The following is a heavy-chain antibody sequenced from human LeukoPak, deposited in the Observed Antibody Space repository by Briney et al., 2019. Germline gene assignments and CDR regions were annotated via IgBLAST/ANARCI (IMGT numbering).Heavy chain of an antibody. CDR2: ISAYNGNT. V-gene: IGHV1-18*01. J-gene: IGHJ4*02. CDR1: VYTFTIYG. CDR3: AREPLTL. Sequence: ASVKFSCTASVYTFTIYGSSWVRQSPAQGLEWMGWISAYNGNTNYAQKLQGRVTMTKDTSTSTAYMELTSLRSDDTAVYYCAREPLTLWGQGNLVTVSS.